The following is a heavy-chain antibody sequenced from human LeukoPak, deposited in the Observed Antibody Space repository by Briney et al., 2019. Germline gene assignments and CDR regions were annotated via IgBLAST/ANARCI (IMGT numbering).Heavy chain of an antibody. CDR1: GFTFSSYG. D-gene: IGHD6-6*01. V-gene: IGHV3-30*02. Sequence: GGSLRLSCAASGFTFSSYGMHWVRQAPGKGLEWVAFIRYDGSNKYYADSVKGRFTISRDNSKNTLYLQMNSLRAEDTAVYYCAKVWGSSSSLDYWGQGTLVTVSS. CDR3: AKVWGSSSSLDY. J-gene: IGHJ4*02. CDR2: IRYDGSNK.